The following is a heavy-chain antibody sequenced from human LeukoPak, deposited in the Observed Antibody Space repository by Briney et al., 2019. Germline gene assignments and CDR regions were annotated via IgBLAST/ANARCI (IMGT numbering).Heavy chain of an antibody. J-gene: IGHJ4*02. D-gene: IGHD6-6*01. CDR3: ARGRSSSRFDY. CDR2: INHSGST. Sequence: SETLSLTCAVYGGSLSGYYWSWIRQPPGKGLEWIGEINHSGSTNYNPSLKSRVTISVDTSKNQFSLKLSSVTAADTAVYYCARGRSSSRFDYWGQGTLVTVSS. V-gene: IGHV4-34*01. CDR1: GGSLSGYY.